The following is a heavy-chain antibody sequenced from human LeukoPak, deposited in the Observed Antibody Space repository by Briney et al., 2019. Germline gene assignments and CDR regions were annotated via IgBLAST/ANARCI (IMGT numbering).Heavy chain of an antibody. CDR2: ISAYNGNT. D-gene: IGHD3-3*01. J-gene: IGHJ6*02. Sequence: ASVKVSCKASGYTFTSYGISWVRQAPGQGLEWMGWISAYNGNTNYAQKLQGRVTMTTDTSTSTAYMELRSLRSDDTAVYYCARSTYYDFWSGYSKYYYGMDVWGQGTTVTVSS. CDR1: GYTFTSYG. V-gene: IGHV1-18*01. CDR3: ARSTYYDFWSGYSKYYYGMDV.